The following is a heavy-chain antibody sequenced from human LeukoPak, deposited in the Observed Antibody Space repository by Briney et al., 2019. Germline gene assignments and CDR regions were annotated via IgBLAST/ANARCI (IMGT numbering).Heavy chain of an antibody. CDR3: ARGASWTGMFDC. D-gene: IGHD3/OR15-3a*01. J-gene: IGHJ4*02. CDR2: IDSSSGSR. CDR1: GFTFTSYS. Sequence: GGSLRLSCAASGFTFTSYSMNWVRQAPGKGLEWVSYIDSSSGSRWYTDFVKGRFTISRDNAENSLYLQMNSLRDEDTAVYYCARGASWTGMFDCWGQGILVTVSS. V-gene: IGHV3-48*02.